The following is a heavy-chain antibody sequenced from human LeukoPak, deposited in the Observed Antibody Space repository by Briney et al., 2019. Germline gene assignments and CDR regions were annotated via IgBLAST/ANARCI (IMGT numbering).Heavy chain of an antibody. Sequence: GGSLRLSCVASGILVSSNYMNWVRQAPGKGLEWVSSISSSSSYIYYADSVKGRFTISRDNAKNSLYLQMNSLRAEDTAVYYCARVHYGGNSGKYEFDYWGQGTLVTVSS. CDR2: ISSSSSYI. V-gene: IGHV3-21*01. CDR1: GILVSSNY. D-gene: IGHD4-23*01. J-gene: IGHJ4*02. CDR3: ARVHYGGNSGKYEFDY.